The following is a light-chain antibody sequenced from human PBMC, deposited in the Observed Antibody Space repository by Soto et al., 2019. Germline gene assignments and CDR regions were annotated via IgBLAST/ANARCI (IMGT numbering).Light chain of an antibody. CDR1: SSDVGGYNY. Sequence: QSVLTQPASGSGCPGRSIPISCTGTSSDVGGYNYVSGYQQHPGKAPKLMIYDVSNRPSGVSNRFSGSKSGNTASLTISGLQAEDEADYYCSSYTSSSSLFGTGTKVTVL. J-gene: IGLJ1*01. CDR3: SSYTSSSSL. V-gene: IGLV2-14*01. CDR2: DVS.